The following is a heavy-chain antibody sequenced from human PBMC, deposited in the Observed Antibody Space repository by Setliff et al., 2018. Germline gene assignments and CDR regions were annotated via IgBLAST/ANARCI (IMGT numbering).Heavy chain of an antibody. CDR1: GYTFRSYG. Sequence: GASVKVSCKTSGYTFRSYGVSWVRQAPGQGLEWMGWISAYSGDTIYAQNYQGRVTMTTDTSTSTAYMELRSLRSDDAAVYYCAKDRVEAVVAAPQARFDPWGQGTLVTVSS. CDR3: AKDRVEAVVAAPQARFDP. V-gene: IGHV1-18*01. CDR2: ISAYSGDT. D-gene: IGHD2-15*01. J-gene: IGHJ5*02.